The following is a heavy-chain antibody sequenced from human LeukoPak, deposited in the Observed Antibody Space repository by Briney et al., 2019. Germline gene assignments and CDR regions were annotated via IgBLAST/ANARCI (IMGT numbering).Heavy chain of an antibody. V-gene: IGHV3-23*01. J-gene: IGHJ5*01. CDR2: IRRSGGST. D-gene: IGHD3-9*01. Sequence: GGSLRLSCAASGFPFSNYVMGWVRQAPGKGLEWVSTIRRSGGSTYYADSVKGRFTISRDNPKRTLYLQMNSLRAEDTAIYFCARLPTGFPNWFDFWGQGTLVTVSS. CDR3: ARLPTGFPNWFDF. CDR1: GFPFSNYV.